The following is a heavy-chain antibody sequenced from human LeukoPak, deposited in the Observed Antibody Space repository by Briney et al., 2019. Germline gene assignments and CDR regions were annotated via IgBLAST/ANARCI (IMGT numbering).Heavy chain of an antibody. Sequence: ASVKVSCEASGYTFTSYYMHWVRQAPGQGLECMGIINPSGGSTSYAQKFQGRVTMTRDMSTSTVYMDLKSLTFDDTAVYYCAREKLWFGEFPFDNWGQGTLVSVSS. V-gene: IGHV1-46*01. CDR2: INPSGGST. J-gene: IGHJ4*02. D-gene: IGHD3-10*01. CDR3: AREKLWFGEFPFDN. CDR1: GYTFTSYY.